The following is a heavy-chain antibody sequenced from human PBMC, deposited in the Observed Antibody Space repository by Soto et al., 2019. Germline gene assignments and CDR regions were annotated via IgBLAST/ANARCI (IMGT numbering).Heavy chain of an antibody. D-gene: IGHD2-21*01. CDR1: GFTFSSCN. CDR2: ISGSTSTM. CDR3: AIGWRWLQEIFDY. J-gene: IGHJ4*02. V-gene: IGHV3-48*02. Sequence: EVQLVESGGGLVQPGGSLKLSCAASGFTFSSCNMHWVRQAPGKGLEWVAYISGSTSTMFYADSVKGRFTISRDNAKNSLFLQMHSLRDEDTAVYFWAIGWRWLQEIFDYWGQGTLVTVSS.